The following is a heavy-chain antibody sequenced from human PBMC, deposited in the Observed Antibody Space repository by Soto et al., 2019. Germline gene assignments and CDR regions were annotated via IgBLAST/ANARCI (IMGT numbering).Heavy chain of an antibody. J-gene: IGHJ6*02. CDR2: IYHSGST. V-gene: IGHV4-4*02. CDR3: ARDVAAAGSTSAGMDV. Sequence: PSETLSLTCAVSSGSISSSNWWSWVRQPPGKGLEWIGEIYHSGSTNYNPSLKSRVTISVDKSKNQFSLKLSSVTAADTAVYYCARDVAAAGSTSAGMDVWGQGTTVTVSS. D-gene: IGHD6-13*01. CDR1: SGSISSSNW.